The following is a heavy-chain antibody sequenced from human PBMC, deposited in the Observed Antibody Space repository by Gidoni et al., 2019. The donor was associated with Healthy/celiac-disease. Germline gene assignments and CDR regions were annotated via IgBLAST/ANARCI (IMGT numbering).Heavy chain of an antibody. D-gene: IGHD5-18*01. CDR2: IYYSGST. J-gene: IGHJ5*02. Sequence: QVQLQESGPGLVKPSETLSLTCTVSGGSLSSYYWSWIRQPPGKGLEWIGYIYYSGSTNYNPSLKSRVTISVDTSKNQFSLKLSSVTAADTAVYYCARQGIRTAMVTNWFDPWGQGTLVTVSS. CDR1: GGSLSSYY. V-gene: IGHV4-59*08. CDR3: ARQGIRTAMVTNWFDP.